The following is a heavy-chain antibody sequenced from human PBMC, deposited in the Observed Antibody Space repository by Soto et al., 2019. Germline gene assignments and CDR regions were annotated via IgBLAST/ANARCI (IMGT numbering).Heavy chain of an antibody. CDR1: GFRFSDYY. CDR3: ARDLRRNSGSCFAY. V-gene: IGHV3-11*05. J-gene: IGHJ4*02. Sequence: GGSLRLSCAASGFRFSDYYMSWIRQAPGKGLEWISYIDSSGGYTNYADSVKGRFTISRDNAKNSLYLQVSSLRAEDTAIYYCARDLRRNSGSCFAYWGQGTPVTVSS. D-gene: IGHD1-26*01. CDR2: IDSSGGYT.